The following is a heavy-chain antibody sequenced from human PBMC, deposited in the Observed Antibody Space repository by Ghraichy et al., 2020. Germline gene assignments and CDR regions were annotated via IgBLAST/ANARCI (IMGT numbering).Heavy chain of an antibody. J-gene: IGHJ4*02. Sequence: GGSLRLSCAASGFTFSRYWMSWVRQAPGKGLEWVADIKQDESEKYYVDSVKGRFTISRDNAKNSLHLQMNSLRAEDTAVYYCARHGWGLYDSSGYYAHWGQGSLVTVSS. CDR1: GFTFSRYW. V-gene: IGHV3-7*03. CDR3: ARHGWGLYDSSGYYAH. D-gene: IGHD3-22*01. CDR2: IKQDESEK.